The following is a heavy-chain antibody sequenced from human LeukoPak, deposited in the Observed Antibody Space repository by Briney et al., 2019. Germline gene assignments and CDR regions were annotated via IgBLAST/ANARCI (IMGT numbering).Heavy chain of an antibody. J-gene: IGHJ4*02. CDR1: GASISSDAYS. CDR2: IYHSGST. V-gene: IGHV4-30-2*01. Sequence: SETLSLTCAVSGASISSDAYSWSWIRQPPGKGLEWIGHIYHSGSTSYNPSLKSRVTISVDRSKNLLSLEPSSVTAADTAVYYCAGEHSGGFRFDYWGQGTLVTVSS. D-gene: IGHD6-19*01. CDR3: AGEHSGGFRFDY.